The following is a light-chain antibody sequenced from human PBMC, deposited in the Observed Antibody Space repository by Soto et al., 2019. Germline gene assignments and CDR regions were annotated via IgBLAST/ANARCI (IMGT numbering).Light chain of an antibody. CDR1: SSNIESNT. CDR3: SSWDDRSATLV. CDR2: SNY. J-gene: IGLJ2*01. V-gene: IGLV1-44*01. Sequence: QSVLTQPPSASGTPGQRVTISCSGSSSNIESNTVTWYQQLPGTAPKLVIYSNYDRPSGVPDRFSGSTSGTSASLVIRGLQSEDEAVYYCSSWDDRSATLVFGGGTKLTVL.